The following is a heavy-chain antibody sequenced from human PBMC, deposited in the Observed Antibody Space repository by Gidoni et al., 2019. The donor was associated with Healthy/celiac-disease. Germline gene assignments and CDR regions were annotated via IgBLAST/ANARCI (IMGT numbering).Heavy chain of an antibody. CDR2: IYYSGST. Sequence: QLQLQESGPGLVKPSETLSLTCTVSGGSISSSSYYWGWIRQPPGKGLEWIGSIYYSGSTYYNPSLKSRVTISVDTSKNQFSLKLSSVTAADTAVYYCARRGILGSYGYVGFGSGYFDYWGQGTLVTVSS. J-gene: IGHJ4*02. CDR1: GGSISSSSYY. V-gene: IGHV4-39*01. D-gene: IGHD5-18*01. CDR3: ARRGILGSYGYVGFGSGYFDY.